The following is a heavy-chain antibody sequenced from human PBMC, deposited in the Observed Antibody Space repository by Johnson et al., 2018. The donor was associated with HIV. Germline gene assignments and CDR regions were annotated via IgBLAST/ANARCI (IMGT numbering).Heavy chain of an antibody. Sequence: QVQLVESGGGVVQPGRSLRLSCAASGFTFSSYAMHWVRQAPGKGLEWVAVISYDGSNKYYADSVKGRFTIYRDNSKNTLYLQMNSLRAEDTAVYYCARDGRITGTKDAFDIWGQGTMVTVSS. CDR2: ISYDGSNK. J-gene: IGHJ3*02. CDR1: GFTFSSYA. V-gene: IGHV3-30*04. D-gene: IGHD1-7*01. CDR3: ARDGRITGTKDAFDI.